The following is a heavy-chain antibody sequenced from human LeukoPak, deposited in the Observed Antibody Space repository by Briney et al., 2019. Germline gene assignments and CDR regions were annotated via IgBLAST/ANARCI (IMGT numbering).Heavy chain of an antibody. CDR3: KLNNSGTSANFY. CDR2: IYITTSGPYT. Sequence: GGSLRLSCAVSGFHFSAYSMNWVRRAPGKGLEWVSSIYITTSGPYTYYADSVKGRFTISRDNAKNSLNLQMDSLRAEDTAVYYCKLNNSGTSANFYWGLGTLVTVSS. V-gene: IGHV3-21*01. D-gene: IGHD3-10*01. J-gene: IGHJ4*02. CDR1: GFHFSAYS.